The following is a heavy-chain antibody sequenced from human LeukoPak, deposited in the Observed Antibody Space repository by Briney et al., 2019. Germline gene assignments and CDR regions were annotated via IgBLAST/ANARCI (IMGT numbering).Heavy chain of an antibody. CDR1: GYSISSDYY. CDR3: ARDAEFFLPFDY. V-gene: IGHV4-38-2*02. Sequence: SETLSLTCTVSGYSISSDYYWGWIRQPPGKGLDWIGTIYHSGSTYYNPSLKSRVTISVDTSKNQFSLKLNSVTAADTAVYYCARDAEFFLPFDYWGQGTLVTVSS. D-gene: IGHD2/OR15-2a*01. J-gene: IGHJ4*02. CDR2: IYHSGST.